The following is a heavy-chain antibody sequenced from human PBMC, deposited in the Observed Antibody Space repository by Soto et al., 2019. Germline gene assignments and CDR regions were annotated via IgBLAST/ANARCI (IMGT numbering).Heavy chain of an antibody. J-gene: IGHJ4*02. Sequence: EVPLVESGGGLVQPGGSLRLSCAASGFTFSSYWIHWVRQAPGKGLVWVSRINSDGSSTTYADSVKGRFTISRDNAKNTLYRQMTSLRAEDTAVYYCARVSREVVPAAIDYWGQGTLVTVSS. CDR1: GFTFSSYW. CDR3: ARVSREVVPAAIDY. CDR2: INSDGSST. D-gene: IGHD2-2*01. V-gene: IGHV3-74*01.